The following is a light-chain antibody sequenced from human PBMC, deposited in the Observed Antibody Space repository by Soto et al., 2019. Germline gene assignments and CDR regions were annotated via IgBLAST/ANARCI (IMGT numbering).Light chain of an antibody. CDR3: QQYNSWPPYT. CDR2: GAS. CDR1: QSVSSN. V-gene: IGKV3-15*01. Sequence: EIVMTQSPATLSVSPGERATLSCRASQSVSSNLGWYQQKPGQAPRLLIYGASTRATGIPARFSGSGSGTEFTLTISSLQSEDFAVYYCQQYNSWPPYTFGQGTKLEIK. J-gene: IGKJ2*01.